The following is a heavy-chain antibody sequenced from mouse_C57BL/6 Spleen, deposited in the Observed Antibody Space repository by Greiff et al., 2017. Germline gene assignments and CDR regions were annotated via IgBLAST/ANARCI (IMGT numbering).Heavy chain of an antibody. CDR2: ISDGGSYT. D-gene: IGHD4-1*01. CDR3: ARERLGLSWFAY. Sequence: EVKLQESGGGLVKPGGSLKLSCAASGFTFSSYAMSWVRQTPEKRLEWVATISDGGSYTYYPDNVKGRFTISRENAKNNLYLQMSHLKAEDTAMYYCARERLGLSWFAYWGQGTLVTVSA. V-gene: IGHV5-4*01. J-gene: IGHJ3*01. CDR1: GFTFSSYA.